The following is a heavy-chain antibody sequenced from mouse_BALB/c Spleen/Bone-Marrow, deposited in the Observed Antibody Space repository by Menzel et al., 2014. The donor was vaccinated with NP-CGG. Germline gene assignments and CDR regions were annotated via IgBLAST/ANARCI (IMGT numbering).Heavy chain of an antibody. CDR3: ARGGDWFFDV. J-gene: IGHJ1*01. Sequence: EVQRVESGPGLVKPSQSLSLTCSVSGYSITSGYYWNWIRQFPGNKLEWMDYISYDGSNNYNPSLKNRISITRDTSKNQFFLRLNSVTTEDTAAYYCARGGDWFFDVWGAGTTVTVSS. CDR1: GYSITSGYY. CDR2: ISYDGSN. V-gene: IGHV3-6*02.